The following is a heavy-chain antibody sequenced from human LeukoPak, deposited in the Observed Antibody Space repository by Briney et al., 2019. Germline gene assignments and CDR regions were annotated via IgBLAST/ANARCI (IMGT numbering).Heavy chain of an antibody. J-gene: IGHJ4*02. D-gene: IGHD5-18*01. CDR3: ARSPRQLWLPVDY. Sequence: ASVKVSCKASGYTFAGYYMHWVRQAPGQGLEWMGWINPNSGGTNYAQKFQGWVTMTRDTSISTAYMELSRLRSDDTAVYYCARSPRQLWLPVDYWGQGTLVTVSS. CDR2: INPNSGGT. V-gene: IGHV1-2*04. CDR1: GYTFAGYY.